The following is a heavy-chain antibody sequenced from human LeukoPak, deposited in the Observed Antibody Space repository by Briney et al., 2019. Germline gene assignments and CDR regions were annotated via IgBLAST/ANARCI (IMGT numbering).Heavy chain of an antibody. J-gene: IGHJ5*02. CDR2: IYESGRT. V-gene: IGHV4-39*01. Sequence: PSETPSLTCTVSGGSISSGYHYWGWIRQPPGKGLEWLGSIYESGRTHYNPSLRSRITISVDTSKNQFSLELSSVTAADTAVYYCARLVGNSWFADWGQGTLVTVSS. CDR1: GGSISSGYHY. CDR3: ARLVGNSWFAD. D-gene: IGHD1-26*01.